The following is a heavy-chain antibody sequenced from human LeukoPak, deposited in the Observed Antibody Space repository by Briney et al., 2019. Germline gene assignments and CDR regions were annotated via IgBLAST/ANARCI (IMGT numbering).Heavy chain of an antibody. V-gene: IGHV3-11*01. CDR2: ISSSGSTI. CDR1: GFTFSDYY. CDR3: ARDRYYYGMDV. Sequence: GGSLRLSCAASGFTFSDYYMRWIRQAPGKGLEGVSYISSSGSTIYYADSVKGRFTSSRDNAKNSLYLQMNSLGAEDTAVYYCARDRYYYGMDVWGQGTTVTVSS. J-gene: IGHJ6*02.